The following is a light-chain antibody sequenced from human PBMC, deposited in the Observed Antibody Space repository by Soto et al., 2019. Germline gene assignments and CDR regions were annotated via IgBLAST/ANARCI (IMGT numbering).Light chain of an antibody. CDR3: QQYNNWPPAT. Sequence: EIVMTQSPATLSVSLGERATLSCRASQSVSSKLAWYQQKPGQAPRLLIYRASTRATDIPARFSGSGSGTEFTLTISSLQSEDFAVYYSQQYNNWPPATVGQGTKVDSK. J-gene: IGKJ1*01. CDR1: QSVSSK. V-gene: IGKV3-15*01. CDR2: RAS.